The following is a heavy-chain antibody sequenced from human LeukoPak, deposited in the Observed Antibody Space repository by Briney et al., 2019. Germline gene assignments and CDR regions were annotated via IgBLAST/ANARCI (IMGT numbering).Heavy chain of an antibody. CDR2: VKNRGDGRTT. CDR3: TTEYFGGFEY. J-gene: IGHJ4*02. V-gene: IGHV3-15*07. D-gene: IGHD3-16*01. CDR1: TFTKAW. Sequence: GGSLRLSCVASTFTKAWMNWVRQAPGKGLEWVGRVKNRGDGRTTDYAAPVKGRFTISRDDSKRTIYLQMNSLKTEDTAVYFCTTEYFGGFEYWGQGTLVTVSS.